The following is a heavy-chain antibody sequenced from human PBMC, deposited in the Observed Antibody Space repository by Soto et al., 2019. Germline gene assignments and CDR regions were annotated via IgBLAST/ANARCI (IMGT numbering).Heavy chain of an antibody. Sequence: EVQLVESGGGLVKPGGSLRLSCVASGFTFSGHNVNWVRQAPGKGLEWVSSMSSSSSYIYYADSVKGRFTISRDDARNSLYLQMNSLRAEDTAVYHCASWAGSCNGGRCYPRPLDYWGQGTLVTVSS. V-gene: IGHV3-21*01. CDR1: GFTFSGHN. CDR2: MSSSSSYI. CDR3: ASWAGSCNGGRCYPRPLDY. J-gene: IGHJ4*02. D-gene: IGHD2-15*01.